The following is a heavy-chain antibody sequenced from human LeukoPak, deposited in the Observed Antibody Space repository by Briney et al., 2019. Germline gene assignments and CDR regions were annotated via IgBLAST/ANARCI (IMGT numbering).Heavy chain of an antibody. CDR1: GGSISSSSYY. V-gene: IGHV4-39*07. J-gene: IGHJ4*02. D-gene: IGHD4-17*01. Sequence: SETLSLTCTVSGGSISSSSYYWGWIRQPPGKGLEWIGSIYYSGSTYYNPSLKSRVTISVDTSKNQFSLKLSSVTAADTAVYYCARDGGDYGPMRDYWGQGTLVTVSS. CDR2: IYYSGST. CDR3: ARDGGDYGPMRDY.